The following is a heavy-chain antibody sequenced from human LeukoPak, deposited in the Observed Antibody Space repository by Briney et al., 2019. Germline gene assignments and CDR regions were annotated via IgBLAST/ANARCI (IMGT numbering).Heavy chain of an antibody. CDR3: STAFSGWLYFDF. D-gene: IGHD6-19*01. CDR1: GFTFSNAW. Sequence: GGSLRLSCAASGFTFSNAWMSWVRQAPGKGLEWVGRIKSKTDGGTADYAAPVKGRFTISRDDSKNTVFLQMNTLKTEDPAVYYCSTAFSGWLYFDFWGQGTLVTVSS. V-gene: IGHV3-15*01. CDR2: IKSKTDGGTA. J-gene: IGHJ4*02.